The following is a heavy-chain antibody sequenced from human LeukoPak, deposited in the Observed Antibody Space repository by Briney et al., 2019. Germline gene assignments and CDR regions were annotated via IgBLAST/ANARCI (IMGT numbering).Heavy chain of an antibody. CDR1: GYTFTGYY. V-gene: IGHV1-2*02. Sequence: ASVKVSCKASGYTFTGYYMHWVRQAPGQGLEWMGWINPNSGGTNYAQKFQGRVTMTRDMSTSTVYMELSSLRSEDTAVYYCARDSGSFPGHDPGDYWGQGTLVTVSS. CDR2: INPNSGGT. CDR3: ARDSGSFPGHDPGDY. J-gene: IGHJ4*02. D-gene: IGHD1-26*01.